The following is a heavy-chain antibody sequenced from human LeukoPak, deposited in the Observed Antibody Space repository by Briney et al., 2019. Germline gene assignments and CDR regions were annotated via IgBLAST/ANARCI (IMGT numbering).Heavy chain of an antibody. D-gene: IGHD3-10*01. CDR3: ARGSGSYPEYNWFDP. CDR1: GGSISTSNYY. CDR2: IFYSGST. V-gene: IGHV4-39*07. J-gene: IGHJ5*02. Sequence: SETLSLTCTVSGGSISTSNYYWGWIRQPPGKGLEWIGNIFYSGSTYYGPSPKSRLTISLDTSRNQFSLKLSSVTAADTAVYYCARGSGSYPEYNWFDPWGQGTLVTVSS.